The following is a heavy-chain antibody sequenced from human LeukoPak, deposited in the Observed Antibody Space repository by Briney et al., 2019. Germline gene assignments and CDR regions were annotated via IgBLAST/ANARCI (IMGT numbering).Heavy chain of an antibody. J-gene: IGHJ3*02. Sequence: SQTLSLTCAISGDSVSTNRGAWNWIRQSPSRGLEWLGRTYYRSKWYNDYAVSVKSRITVNSDTSKNQFSLQLNSVTPEDTAMYYCARKGGMNDAFDIWGQGTMVTVSS. D-gene: IGHD3-16*01. CDR3: ARKGGMNDAFDI. CDR2: TYYRSKWYN. V-gene: IGHV6-1*01. CDR1: GDSVSTNRGA.